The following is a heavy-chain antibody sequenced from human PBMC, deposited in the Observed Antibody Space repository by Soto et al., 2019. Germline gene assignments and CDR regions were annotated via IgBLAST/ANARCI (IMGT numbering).Heavy chain of an antibody. CDR1: GGSFSGYY. CDR3: ARRHYDSSGYPRGYLDY. V-gene: IGHV4-34*01. D-gene: IGHD3-22*01. J-gene: IGHJ4*02. CDR2: INHSGST. Sequence: SETLSLTCAVYGGSFSGYYWSWIRQPPGKGLEWIGEINHSGSTNYNPSLKSRVTISVDTSKNQFSLKLSSVTAADTAVYYCARRHYDSSGYPRGYLDYWGQGTLVTVSS.